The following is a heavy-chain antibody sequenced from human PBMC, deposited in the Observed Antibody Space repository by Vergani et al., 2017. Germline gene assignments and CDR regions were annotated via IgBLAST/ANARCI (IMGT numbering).Heavy chain of an antibody. D-gene: IGHD3-22*01. CDR2: INPNNGGT. CDR1: GYTFTGYY. J-gene: IGHJ4*02. CDR3: ARKGDDSSGYLFDY. Sequence: QLQLVQSGAEVKKPGASVKVSCKASGYTFTGYYMHWVRQAPGQGLEWMGWINPNNGGTNYAQKFQGRVTMTRDTSISTAYMELSSLRSDDTDVYYCARKGDDSSGYLFDYWGQGALVTVSS. V-gene: IGHV1-2*02.